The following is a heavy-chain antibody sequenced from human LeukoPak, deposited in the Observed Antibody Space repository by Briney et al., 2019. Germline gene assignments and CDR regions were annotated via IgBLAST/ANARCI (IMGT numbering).Heavy chain of an antibody. CDR3: ARGDLRYYDSSCYYDY. CDR1: GGSISSYY. D-gene: IGHD3-22*01. Sequence: SETLSLTCTVSGGSISSYYWSWIRQPAGKGLEWIGRIYTSGSTNYNPSLKSRVTMSVDTSKNQFSLKLSSVTAADTAVYYGARGDLRYYDSSCYYDYWGQGTLVTVCS. V-gene: IGHV4-4*07. J-gene: IGHJ4*02. CDR2: IYTSGST.